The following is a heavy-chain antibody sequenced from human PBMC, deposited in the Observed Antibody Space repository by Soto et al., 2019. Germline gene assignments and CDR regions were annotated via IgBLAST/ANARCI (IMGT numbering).Heavy chain of an antibody. D-gene: IGHD6-13*01. J-gene: IGHJ6*03. Sequence: GGSLRLSCAASGFTFSDYYMSWIRQAPGKGLEWVSYISSSGSTVYYADSVKGRFTISRDNAKNSLYLQMNSLRAEDTAVYYCAKDGIAAAVPYYYYYMDVWGKGTTVTVSS. CDR2: ISSSGSTV. CDR3: AKDGIAAAVPYYYYYMDV. CDR1: GFTFSDYY. V-gene: IGHV3-11*01.